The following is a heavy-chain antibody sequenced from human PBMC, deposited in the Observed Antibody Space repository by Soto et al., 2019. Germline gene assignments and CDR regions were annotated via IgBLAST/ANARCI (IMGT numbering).Heavy chain of an antibody. D-gene: IGHD6-6*01. CDR1: GFTFDDYA. Sequence: EVQLVESGGGLVQPGRSLRLSCAASGFTFDDYAMHWVRQAPGKGLEWVSGISWNSGSIGYADSVKGRFTISRDNAKNSLYLQMNSLRAEDTAVYYCAKEDPSIAARHFQHWGQGTLVTVSS. J-gene: IGHJ1*01. V-gene: IGHV3-9*01. CDR2: ISWNSGSI. CDR3: AKEDPSIAARHFQH.